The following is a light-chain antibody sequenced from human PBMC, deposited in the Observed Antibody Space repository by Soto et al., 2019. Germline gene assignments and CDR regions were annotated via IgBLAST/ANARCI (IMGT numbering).Light chain of an antibody. CDR1: QSITTW. CDR3: QQYKSYPIT. V-gene: IGKV1-5*01. Sequence: DIQMTQSPSTVSAYVRDSVNITCRASQSITTWVAWYQQRPGKAPKLRSDDVSSLQSGVPTRCSGSGSGTECTLTISSLKPDDFATYYGQQYKSYPITVGQGTRLEIK. CDR2: DVS. J-gene: IGKJ5*01.